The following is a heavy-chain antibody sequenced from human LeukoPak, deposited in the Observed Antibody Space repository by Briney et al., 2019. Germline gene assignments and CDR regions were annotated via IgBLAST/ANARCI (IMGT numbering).Heavy chain of an antibody. CDR3: ARGGSYLSAFDI. Sequence: PGRSLRLSCAASGFTFSSYAMHWVRQAPGKGLEWVAVISHDGSNKYYADSVKGRFTISRDNSKNTLYLQMNSLRAEDTAVYYCARGGSYLSAFDIWGQGTMVTVSS. CDR1: GFTFSSYA. J-gene: IGHJ3*02. D-gene: IGHD1-26*01. V-gene: IGHV3-30*14. CDR2: ISHDGSNK.